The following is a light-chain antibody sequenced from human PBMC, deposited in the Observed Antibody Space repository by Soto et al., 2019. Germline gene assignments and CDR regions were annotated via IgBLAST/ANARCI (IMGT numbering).Light chain of an antibody. CDR2: GAS. Sequence: EIGMTQSPATLSVSPGERATLSCRASESVSSNLAWYQQKPGQAPRLLIYGASTRATGIPARFSGSGSGTEFTLTISSLQSEDVALYYCQQYNNWLTFGGGTKVEIK. CDR3: QQYNNWLT. J-gene: IGKJ4*01. CDR1: ESVSSN. V-gene: IGKV3-15*01.